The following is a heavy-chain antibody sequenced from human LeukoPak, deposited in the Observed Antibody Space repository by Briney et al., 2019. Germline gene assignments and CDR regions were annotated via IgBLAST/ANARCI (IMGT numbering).Heavy chain of an antibody. D-gene: IGHD5-12*01. J-gene: IGHJ6*02. Sequence: GGSLRLSCAASGFTFSSYAMHWVRQAPGKGLEYVSAISSNGGSTYYANSVKGRFTISRDNSKNTLYLQMGSLRAEDMAVYYCARAGGGYDSLDYYYGMDVWGQGTTVTVSS. V-gene: IGHV3-64*01. CDR3: ARAGGGYDSLDYYYGMDV. CDR2: ISSNGGST. CDR1: GFTFSSYA.